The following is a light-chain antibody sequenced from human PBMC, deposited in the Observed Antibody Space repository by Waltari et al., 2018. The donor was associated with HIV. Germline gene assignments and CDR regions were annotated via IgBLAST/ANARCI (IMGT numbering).Light chain of an antibody. CDR3: SSYATGNTYV. V-gene: IGLV2-23*02. CDR1: NSDIGKYNL. Sequence: QSALTQPASVSGSPGQSITISYTGTNSDIGKYNLVPWYQQHPGRVPKVLIFEVTTRPSGISHRFSGSKSDNTASLTISGLQAEDEADYYCSSYATGNTYVFGTGTSVTVL. J-gene: IGLJ1*01. CDR2: EVT.